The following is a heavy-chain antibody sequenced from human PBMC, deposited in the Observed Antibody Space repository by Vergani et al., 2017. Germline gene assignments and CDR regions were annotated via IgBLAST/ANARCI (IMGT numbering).Heavy chain of an antibody. D-gene: IGHD4-11*01. CDR1: GYSFTSYW. CDR3: ARHSFLQSIYSVAYYGMDV. CDR2: IYPGDSDT. Sequence: EVQLVQSGAEVKKPGESLKISCKGSGYSFTSYWSGWVRQMPGKGLEWMGIIYPGDSDTRYSPSFQGQVTISADKSISTAYLQWSSLKASDTAMYYWARHSFLQSIYSVAYYGMDVWGQGTTVTVSS. V-gene: IGHV5-51*01. J-gene: IGHJ6*02.